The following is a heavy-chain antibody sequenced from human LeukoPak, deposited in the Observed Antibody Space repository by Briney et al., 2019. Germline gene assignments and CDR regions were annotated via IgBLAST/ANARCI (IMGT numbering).Heavy chain of an antibody. CDR2: IKQDGSEK. Sequence: GGSLRLSCEASGFTFTSFWMSWVRQAPGKGLEWVANIKQDGSEKYYVDSVKGRFTISRDNAKSSLFLQMNDLRAEDTAVYYCAKGGRGNGEVYWGQGTLVTVSS. J-gene: IGHJ4*02. V-gene: IGHV3-7*01. CDR3: AKGGRGNGEVY. D-gene: IGHD2-8*01. CDR1: GFTFTSFW.